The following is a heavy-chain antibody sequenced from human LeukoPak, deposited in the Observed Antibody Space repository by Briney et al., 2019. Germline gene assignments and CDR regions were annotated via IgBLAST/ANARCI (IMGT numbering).Heavy chain of an antibody. V-gene: IGHV4-59*01. CDR3: ARGRGSSGYYHEGEWFDP. CDR1: GGSISGYY. Sequence: PSETLSLTCTVSGGSISGYYWTWIRQPPGKGLEWIGYIFYSGSTNFNPSLKSRVTMSVDTSKNQFSLNLSSVTAADTAVYYCARGRGSSGYYHEGEWFDPWGQGTLVTVSS. D-gene: IGHD3-22*01. CDR2: IFYSGST. J-gene: IGHJ5*02.